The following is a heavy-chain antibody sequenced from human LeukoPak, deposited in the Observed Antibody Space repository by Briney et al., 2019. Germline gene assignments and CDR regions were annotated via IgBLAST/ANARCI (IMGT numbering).Heavy chain of an antibody. J-gene: IGHJ6*02. V-gene: IGHV4-34*01. Sequence: SETLSLTCAVYGGSFSGYYWSWIRQPPGRGLEWIGEISQSGSINYNPSLKSRITMSVDTSKNQFPLQLRSMTAADTAVYFCARATDDEFYLYYGMDVWGQGTTVTVSS. CDR2: ISQSGSI. CDR1: GGSFSGYY. CDR3: ARATDDEFYLYYGMDV. D-gene: IGHD3-16*01.